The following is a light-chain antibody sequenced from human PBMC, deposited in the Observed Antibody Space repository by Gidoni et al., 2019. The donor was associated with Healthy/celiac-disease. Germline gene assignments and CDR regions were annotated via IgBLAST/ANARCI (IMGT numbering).Light chain of an antibody. V-gene: IGKV4-1*01. CDR3: QQYYRTPWP. J-gene: IGKJ1*01. CDR2: WAS. Sequence: DNVMTPSPDSLAVSLGERATINCKSSQSVLYSSKNKNYLAWYQQKPGQPPNLLIYWASTRESGVPDRFSGRGSGTDFTLTISSLQTEDVAVYYCQQYYRTPWPFGQGTKVEIK. CDR1: QSVLYSSKNKNY.